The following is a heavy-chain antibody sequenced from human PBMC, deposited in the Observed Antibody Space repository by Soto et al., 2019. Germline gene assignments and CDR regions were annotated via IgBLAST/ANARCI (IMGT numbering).Heavy chain of an antibody. CDR1: GFTFSSYW. V-gene: IGHV3-23*01. Sequence: PGGSLRLSCAASGFTFSSYWMIWVRQAPGKGLEWVSVITGSGGSTYYADSVKGRFTISRDTSKNTLFLQMNSLRAEDTAVYYCAKDRYGDYGGIDYWGQGTMVTVS. J-gene: IGHJ4*02. CDR2: ITGSGGST. D-gene: IGHD4-17*01. CDR3: AKDRYGDYGGIDY.